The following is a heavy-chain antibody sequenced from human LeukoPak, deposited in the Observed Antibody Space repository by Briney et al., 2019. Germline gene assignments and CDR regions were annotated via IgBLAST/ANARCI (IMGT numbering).Heavy chain of an antibody. J-gene: IGHJ4*02. D-gene: IGHD3-16*02. Sequence: GGSLRLSCAASGFTFSSYWMSWVRQAPGKGLEWVANIKQDGSEKYYVDSVKGRFTISRDNAKNSLYLQMNSLRAEDTAVYYCARSYYVWGSYPPDNYWGQGTLVTVSS. CDR1: GFTFSSYW. V-gene: IGHV3-7*01. CDR2: IKQDGSEK. CDR3: ARSYYVWGSYPPDNY.